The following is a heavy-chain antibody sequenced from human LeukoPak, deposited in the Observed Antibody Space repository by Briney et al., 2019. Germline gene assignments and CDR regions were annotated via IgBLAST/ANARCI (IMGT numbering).Heavy chain of an antibody. D-gene: IGHD4-17*01. CDR3: ARDLGNDYGDYVGNYFDY. Sequence: PSETLSLTCTVSGYSISSGYYWGWIRQPPGKGLEWIGSIYHSGSTYYNPSLKSRVTISVDTSKNQFSLKLSSVTAADTAVYYGARDLGNDYGDYVGNYFDYWGQGTLVTVSS. CDR1: GYSISSGYY. V-gene: IGHV4-38-2*02. J-gene: IGHJ4*02. CDR2: IYHSGST.